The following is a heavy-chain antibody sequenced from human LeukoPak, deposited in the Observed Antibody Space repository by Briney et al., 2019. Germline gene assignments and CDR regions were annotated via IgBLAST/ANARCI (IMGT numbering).Heavy chain of an antibody. CDR2: IYYSGRT. Sequence: SETLSLTCTVSGGSISSSTYYWGWIRQPPGKGLEWIGSIYYSGRTYYNPSLKSRVTISVDTSKNQFSLKLSSVTAADTAVYYCARDVRDSSGYYLRAFGYWGQGTLVTVPS. CDR1: GGSISSSTYY. D-gene: IGHD3-22*01. J-gene: IGHJ4*02. CDR3: ARDVRDSSGYYLRAFGY. V-gene: IGHV4-39*02.